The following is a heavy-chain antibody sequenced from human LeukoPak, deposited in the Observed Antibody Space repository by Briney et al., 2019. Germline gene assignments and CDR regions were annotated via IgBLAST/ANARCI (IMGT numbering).Heavy chain of an antibody. D-gene: IGHD5-18*01. CDR3: ARGLLVDTAMVTAYYYGMDV. Sequence: ASVKVSCKASGYTFTSYDINWVRQATGQGLEWMGWINTNTGNPTYAQGFTGRFVFSLDTSVSTAYLQISSLKAEDTAVYYCARGLLVDTAMVTAYYYGMDVWGQGTTVTVSS. V-gene: IGHV7-4-1*02. CDR2: INTNTGNP. J-gene: IGHJ6*02. CDR1: GYTFTSYD.